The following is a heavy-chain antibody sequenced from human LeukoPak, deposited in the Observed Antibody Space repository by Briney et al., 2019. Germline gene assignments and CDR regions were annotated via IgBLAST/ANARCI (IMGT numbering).Heavy chain of an antibody. CDR3: ARDSSGSIFDY. CDR1: GFTFSSYS. Sequence: GGSLRLSCAASGFTFSSYSMNWVRRAPGEGLEWVSSISSSSSSYIYYADSVKGRFTISRDNAKNSLYLQMNSLRAEDTAVYYCARDSSGSIFDYWGQGTLVTVSS. J-gene: IGHJ4*02. CDR2: ISSSSSSYI. D-gene: IGHD3-22*01. V-gene: IGHV3-21*01.